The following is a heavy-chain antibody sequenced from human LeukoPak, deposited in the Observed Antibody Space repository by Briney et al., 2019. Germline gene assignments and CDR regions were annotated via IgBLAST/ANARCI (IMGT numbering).Heavy chain of an antibody. J-gene: IGHJ4*02. D-gene: IGHD6-13*01. CDR1: GGTFSSYA. CDR3: ARVPQGSSWPYYFDY. CDR2: IIPIFGTA. V-gene: IGHV1-69*13. Sequence: GASVKVSSKASGGTFSSYAISWVRQAPGQGLEWMGGIIPIFGTANYAQKLQGRVTITADESTSTAYMELSSLRSEDTAVYYCARVPQGSSWPYYFDYWGQGTLVTVSS.